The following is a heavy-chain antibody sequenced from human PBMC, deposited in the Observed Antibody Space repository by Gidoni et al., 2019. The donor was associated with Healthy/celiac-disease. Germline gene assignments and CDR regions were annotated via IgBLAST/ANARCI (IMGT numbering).Heavy chain of an antibody. D-gene: IGHD2-2*01. CDR1: GFTFDDYA. J-gene: IGHJ6*02. CDR3: AKARHCSSTSCYSYYYYGMDV. CDR2: ISWNSGSI. Sequence: EVQLVESGGGLVQPGRSLRLSCAASGFTFDDYAMHWVRQAPGKGLGWVSGISWNSGSIGYADSVKGRFTISRDNAKNSLYLQMNSLRAEDTALYYCAKARHCSSTSCYSYYYYGMDVWGQGTTVTVSS. V-gene: IGHV3-9*01.